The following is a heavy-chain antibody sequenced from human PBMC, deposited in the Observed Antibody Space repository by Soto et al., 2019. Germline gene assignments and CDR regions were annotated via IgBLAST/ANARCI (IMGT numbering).Heavy chain of an antibody. V-gene: IGHV4-39*01. J-gene: IGHJ3*02. D-gene: IGHD3-22*01. Sequence: SETLSLTCTVSGDSISSRNYYWGWIRHPPGKGLEWIVSMHYSGNTYYNPSLKSRVTISVDTSKNQFSLKLSSVTAADTAVYYCARPGYYDSSGYWRSPFDIWGQGTMVTVSS. CDR2: MHYSGNT. CDR1: GDSISSRNYY. CDR3: ARPGYYDSSGYWRSPFDI.